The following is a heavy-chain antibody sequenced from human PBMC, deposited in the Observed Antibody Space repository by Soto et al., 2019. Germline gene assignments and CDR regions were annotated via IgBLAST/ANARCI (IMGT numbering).Heavy chain of an antibody. J-gene: IGHJ6*02. Sequence: GGSLRLSCAASGFTFSSYAMHWVRQAPGKGLEYVSAISSNGGSTYYANSVKGRFTISRDNSKNTLYLQMGSLRAEDMAVDDWARWKGGVAAAGTGGMDVWGQGTTVTVSS. CDR3: ARWKGGVAAAGTGGMDV. CDR1: GFTFSSYA. V-gene: IGHV3-64*01. D-gene: IGHD6-13*01. CDR2: ISSNGGST.